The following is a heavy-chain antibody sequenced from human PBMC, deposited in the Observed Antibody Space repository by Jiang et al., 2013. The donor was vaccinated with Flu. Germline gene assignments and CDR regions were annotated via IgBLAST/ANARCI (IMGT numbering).Heavy chain of an antibody. CDR3: AHSSGWYRLFDY. V-gene: IGHV2-5*02. D-gene: IGHD6-19*01. J-gene: IGHJ4*02. Sequence: IYWDDDKRYSPSLKSRLTITKDTSKNQVVLTMTNMDPVDTATYYCAHSSGWYRLFDYWGQGTLVTVSS. CDR2: IYWDDDK.